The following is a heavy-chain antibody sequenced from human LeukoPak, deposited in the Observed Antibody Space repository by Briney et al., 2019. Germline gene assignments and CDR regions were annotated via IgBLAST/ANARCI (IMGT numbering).Heavy chain of an antibody. CDR2: INPNSGGT. CDR3: ARVVVVVAATDYFDY. Sequence: ASVKVSCKASGYTFTGYYMHWVRQAPGQGLEWMGWINPNSGGTNYAQKFQGRVTMTRDTSISTAYMELSRLRSDDTAVYYCARVVVVVAATDYFDYWAREPWSPSPQ. D-gene: IGHD2-15*01. V-gene: IGHV1-2*02. J-gene: IGHJ4*02. CDR1: GYTFTGYY.